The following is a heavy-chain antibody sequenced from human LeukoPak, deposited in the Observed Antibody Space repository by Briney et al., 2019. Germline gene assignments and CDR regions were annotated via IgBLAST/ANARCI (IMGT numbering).Heavy chain of an antibody. D-gene: IGHD4-11*01. V-gene: IGHV3-33*06. CDR1: GFTFSHFG. J-gene: IGHJ4*02. CDR2: IWSDATNQ. CDR3: SKDPQRGFDYSNSLEH. Sequence: GGSLRLSCEASGFTFSHFGMHWVRQAPGKGLEWVAVIWSDATNQYYGDSVKGRFTISRDNFKKTVSLQMDSLRAEDTAVYYFSKDPQRGFDYSNSLEHWGQGSLVTVSS.